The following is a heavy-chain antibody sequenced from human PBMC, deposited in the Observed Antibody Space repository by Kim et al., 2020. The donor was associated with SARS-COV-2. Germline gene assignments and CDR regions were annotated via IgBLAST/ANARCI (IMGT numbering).Heavy chain of an antibody. CDR3: ARGPNDYGDYASNYYFDY. CDR2: INHSGST. J-gene: IGHJ4*01. CDR1: GGSFSGYY. V-gene: IGHV4-34*01. D-gene: IGHD4-17*01. Sequence: SETLSLTCAVYGGSFSGYYWSWIRQPPGKGLEWIGEINHSGSTNYNPSLKSRVTISVDTSKNQFSLKLSSVTAADTAVYYCARGPNDYGDYASNYYFDY.